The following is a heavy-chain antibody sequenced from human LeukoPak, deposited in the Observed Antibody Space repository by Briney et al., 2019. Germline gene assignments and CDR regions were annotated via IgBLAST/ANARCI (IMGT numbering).Heavy chain of an antibody. V-gene: IGHV1-18*01. CDR2: ISAYNGNT. D-gene: IGHD2-2*01. CDR3: ARLPAYCSSTSCYLIDP. CDR1: GYTFTSYG. J-gene: IGHJ5*02. Sequence: GASVKVSCKASGYTFTSYGISWVRQAPGQGLEWMGWISAYNGNTNYAQKLQGRVTMTTDTSTSTAYMELRSLRSDDTAVYYCARLPAYCSSTSCYLIDPWGQGTLVTVSS.